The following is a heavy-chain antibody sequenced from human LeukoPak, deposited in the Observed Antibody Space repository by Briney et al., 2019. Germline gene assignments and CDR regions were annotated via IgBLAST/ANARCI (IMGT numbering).Heavy chain of an antibody. Sequence: GGSLRLSCAASGFTFSSYSMNWVRQAPGKGLEWVSYISSSGSTLYYADSVKGRFTISRDNSKNTLYLQMNSLRAEDTAVYYCAKKGRDGSGSYYNWFDPWGQGTLVTVSS. CDR2: ISSSGSTL. J-gene: IGHJ5*02. D-gene: IGHD3-10*01. CDR3: AKKGRDGSGSYYNWFDP. V-gene: IGHV3-48*01. CDR1: GFTFSSYS.